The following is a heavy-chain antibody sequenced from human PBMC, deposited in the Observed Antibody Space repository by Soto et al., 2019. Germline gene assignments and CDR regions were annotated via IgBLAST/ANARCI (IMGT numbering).Heavy chain of an antibody. Sequence: ASVKVSCKASGYTFTSYDINWVRQATGQGLEWMGWMNPNSGNTGYAQKFQGRVTMTRNTSISTAYMELSSLRSEDTAVYYCARGRGYYYGSGSPYYFDYWGQGTLVTVSS. D-gene: IGHD3-10*01. J-gene: IGHJ4*02. CDR1: GYTFTSYD. CDR3: ARGRGYYYGSGSPYYFDY. CDR2: MNPNSGNT. V-gene: IGHV1-8*01.